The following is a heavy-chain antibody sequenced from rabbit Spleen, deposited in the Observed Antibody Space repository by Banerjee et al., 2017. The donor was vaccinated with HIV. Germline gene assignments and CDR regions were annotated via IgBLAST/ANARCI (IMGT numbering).Heavy chain of an antibody. CDR2: IAGRSSGFT. Sequence: QQQLEESGGGLVKPGGTLTLTCTVSGLSFSSSYWICWVRQAPGKGREWISCIAGRSSGFTYSATWAKGRFTISKTSSTTLTLRMTSLTAADTATYFCARDGSGWGANFNLWGQGTLVTVS. CDR1: GLSFSSSYW. V-gene: IGHV1S45*01. CDR3: ARDGSGWGANFNL. J-gene: IGHJ4*01. D-gene: IGHD4-1*01.